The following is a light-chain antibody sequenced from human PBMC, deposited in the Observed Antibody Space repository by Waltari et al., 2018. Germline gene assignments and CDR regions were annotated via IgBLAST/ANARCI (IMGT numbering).Light chain of an antibody. J-gene: IGLJ3*02. CDR2: GDS. V-gene: IGLV1-40*01. CDR1: NSNIGARYG. Sequence: QSVLTQPPSVSGAPGQRVTISCSGTNSNIGARYGVHWYQQLPGAAPKLLIYGDSNRPTGIPDRFSGSKSGTSASLAITGLQAEDEADYYCQAYDINRSGTAFGGGTKLTVL. CDR3: QAYDINRSGTA.